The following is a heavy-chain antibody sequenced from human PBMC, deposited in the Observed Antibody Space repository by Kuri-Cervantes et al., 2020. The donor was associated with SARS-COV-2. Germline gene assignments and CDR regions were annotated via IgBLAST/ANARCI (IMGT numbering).Heavy chain of an antibody. CDR1: GGSFSGYY. J-gene: IGHJ5*02. D-gene: IGHD1-14*01. V-gene: IGHV4-34*01. CDR3: ARCRRVWFDL. CDR2: INHSGNN. Sequence: GSLKLSCAVYGGSFSGYYWSWIRQPPGKGLEWIGEINHSGNNNYTASLKGRVTRSVDTSKDQLSLKLSSVNAADTAVYYCARCRRVWFDLWGQGTLVTVSS.